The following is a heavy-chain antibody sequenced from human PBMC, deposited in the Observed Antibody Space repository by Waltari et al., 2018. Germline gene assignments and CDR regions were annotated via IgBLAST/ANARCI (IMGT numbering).Heavy chain of an antibody. CDR1: GGSFSGYY. J-gene: IGHJ6*03. CDR3: ARGGIGDAMVYMDV. D-gene: IGHD3-16*01. CDR2: INHSGST. V-gene: IGHV4-34*01. Sequence: QVQLQQWGAGLLTPSETLSLTCAVYGGSFSGYYWSWIRQPPGKGLEWIGYINHSGSTNYNPSLTSPVTISVDKSKNQCSLNLSSVTAADTAVYFCARGGIGDAMVYMDVWGKGTTVTISS.